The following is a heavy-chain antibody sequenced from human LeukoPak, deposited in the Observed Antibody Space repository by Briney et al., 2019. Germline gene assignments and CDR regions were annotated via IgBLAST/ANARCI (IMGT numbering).Heavy chain of an antibody. CDR1: GFTLRSYV. J-gene: IGHJ4*02. CDR3: AKAVVPVISQHYFDY. Sequence: PGGSLRLSCVASGFTLRSYVMNWVRQTPGKGLEWVSSISGSGDSTFYADSVKGRFSISRDNSKNTLYLQVNGLRTEDTAVYYCAKAVVPVISQHYFDYWGQGTLVTVSS. D-gene: IGHD3-22*01. CDR2: ISGSGDST. V-gene: IGHV3-23*01.